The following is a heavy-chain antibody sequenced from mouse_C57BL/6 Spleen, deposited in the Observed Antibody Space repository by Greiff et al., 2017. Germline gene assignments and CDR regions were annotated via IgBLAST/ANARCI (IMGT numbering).Heavy chain of an antibody. CDR1: GYTFTSYW. Sequence: VQLQQSGTVLARPGASVKISCKTSGYTFTSYWMHWVKQRPGQGLEWIGAIYPGNSDTSYNQKFKGKATLTAVTSASTAYMELSSLTNEDSAVYYCTTEDYSNYVAMDYWGQGTSVTVSA. CDR3: TTEDYSNYVAMDY. CDR2: IYPGNSDT. V-gene: IGHV1-5*01. J-gene: IGHJ4*01. D-gene: IGHD2-5*01.